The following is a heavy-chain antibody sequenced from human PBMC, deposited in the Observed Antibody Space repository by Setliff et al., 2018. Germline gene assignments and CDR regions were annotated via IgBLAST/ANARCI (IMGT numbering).Heavy chain of an antibody. Sequence: SETLSLTCTVSGGSITSYYWSWIRQPPGKGLEWIGSIYDSGSTSYNSSLKSRVTISVDTSKNQFSLKLSSVTAADTAVYYCARVLMVRGLTLWFYYGLDVWGQGTTVTVSS. V-gene: IGHV4-59*01. CDR1: GGSITSYY. CDR2: IYDSGST. D-gene: IGHD3-10*01. CDR3: ARVLMVRGLTLWFYYGLDV. J-gene: IGHJ6*02.